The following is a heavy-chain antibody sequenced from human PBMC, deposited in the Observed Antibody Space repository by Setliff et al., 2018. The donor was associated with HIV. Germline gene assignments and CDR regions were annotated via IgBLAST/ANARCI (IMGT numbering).Heavy chain of an antibody. Sequence: PGESLKISCKGSGYGFTGYWIGWVRQMPGKGLEWMGIINPGNSDSKYSPSFQGQATISVDKSVTSAYLQWSSLKGSDAATYYCVRFGDSIHWAKAAFDLWGQGTVVTVS. CDR1: GYGFTGYW. D-gene: IGHD3-3*01. V-gene: IGHV5-51*01. CDR2: INPGNSDS. CDR3: VRFGDSIHWAKAAFDL. J-gene: IGHJ3*01.